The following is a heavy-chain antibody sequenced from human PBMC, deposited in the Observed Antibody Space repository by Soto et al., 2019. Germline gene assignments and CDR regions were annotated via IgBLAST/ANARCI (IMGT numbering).Heavy chain of an antibody. CDR3: ARTHDSSGYYYSGYFDY. V-gene: IGHV5-51*01. D-gene: IGHD3-22*01. CDR2: IYPGDSDT. J-gene: IGHJ4*02. Sequence: GESLKISCKGSGYSFTSYWIGWVRQMPGKGLEWMGIIYPGDSDTRYSPSFQGQVTISADKSISTAYLQWSSLKASDTAMYYCARTHDSSGYYYSGYFDYWGQGTLVTVSS. CDR1: GYSFTSYW.